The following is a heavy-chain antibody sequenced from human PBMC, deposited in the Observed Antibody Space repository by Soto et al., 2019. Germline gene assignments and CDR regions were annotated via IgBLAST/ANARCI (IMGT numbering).Heavy chain of an antibody. CDR3: ARGRYGDY. CDR2: ISAHNGNT. V-gene: IGHV1-18*01. D-gene: IGHD1-1*01. CDR1: GYTFTSYG. J-gene: IGHJ4*02. Sequence: QVHLVQSGAEVKKPGASVKVSCKASGYTFTSYGITWVRQAPGQGLEWMGWISAHNGNTGYAQKLQGRVIVTRDTSTSTAYMELRSLRSADTAVYYCARGRYGDYWGQGALVTVSS.